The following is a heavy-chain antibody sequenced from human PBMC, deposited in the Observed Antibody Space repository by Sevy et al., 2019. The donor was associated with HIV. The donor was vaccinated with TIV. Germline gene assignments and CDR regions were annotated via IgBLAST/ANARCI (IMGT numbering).Heavy chain of an antibody. Sequence: GGSLRLSCIGSGFSFSYYGIHWVRQSPGKGLDWVALISHDGINEYYADSVKGRFTISRDNSKNTVYLEMNSLRNEDTAVYYCARLCTGFIYYYYYGMDVWGQGTTVTVS. V-gene: IGHV3-30*03. CDR3: ARLCTGFIYYYYYGMDV. CDR1: GFSFSYYG. J-gene: IGHJ6*02. D-gene: IGHD2-2*01. CDR2: ISHDGINE.